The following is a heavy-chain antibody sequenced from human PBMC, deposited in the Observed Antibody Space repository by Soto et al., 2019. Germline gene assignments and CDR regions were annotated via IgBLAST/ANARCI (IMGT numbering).Heavy chain of an antibody. J-gene: IGHJ4*02. CDR1: GGSISSYY. CDR2: IYYSGST. D-gene: IGHD3-16*01. Sequence: QVQLQESGPGLVKPSETLSLTCTVSGGSISSYYWSWIRQPPGKGLEWIGYIYYSGSTNYNPSLKRRVTIAVETSKNQFSLKRSSVPAADAAVYYCARERLGGGADYWGQGTLVTVSS. V-gene: IGHV4-59*01. CDR3: ARERLGGGADY.